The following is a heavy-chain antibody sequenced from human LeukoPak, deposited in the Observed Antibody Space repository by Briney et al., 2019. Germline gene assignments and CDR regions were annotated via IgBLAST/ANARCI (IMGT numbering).Heavy chain of an antibody. CDR2: VSAYNGNT. Sequence: ASVKVSCKASGYTFTTYGISWVRQAPGQGLEWMGWVSAYNGNTNYAQRFQGRVTMTTVTSTGTAYMILRSLGSDDTAIYYCARDRGSTERPFDYWGQGTLVTVSS. V-gene: IGHV1-18*04. CDR3: ARDRGSTERPFDY. J-gene: IGHJ4*02. CDR1: GYTFTTYG. D-gene: IGHD1-26*01.